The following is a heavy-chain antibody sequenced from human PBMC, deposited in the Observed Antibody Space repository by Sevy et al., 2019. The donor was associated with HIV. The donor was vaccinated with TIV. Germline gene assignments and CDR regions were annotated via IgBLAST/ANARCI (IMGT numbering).Heavy chain of an antibody. CDR2: ISPHNADT. D-gene: IGHD2-15*01. J-gene: IGHJ4*02. Sequence: ASLKVSCKVSGYTFSTYRITWVRQAPGQGLEWMGWISPHNADTNYAQKLQGRVTMITDTSTSTAYMELRSLRSDDSAVYYCARAYCSSGRYYSLAYWGQGTLVTVSS. CDR3: ARAYCSSGRYYSLAY. CDR1: GYTFSTYR. V-gene: IGHV1-18*01.